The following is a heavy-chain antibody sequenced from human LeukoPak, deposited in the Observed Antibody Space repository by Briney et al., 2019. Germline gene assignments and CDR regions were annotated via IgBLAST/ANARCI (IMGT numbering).Heavy chain of an antibody. CDR3: CSYGLDAFDI. J-gene: IGHJ3*02. CDR2: INHSGST. Sequence: SETLSRTCAVYGGSYSGYYWSWIRQPPGKGLEWIGEINHSGSTNYNPSLKSRVTISVDTSKNQFSLKLSSVTAADTAVYYCCSYGLDAFDIWGQGTMVTVSS. V-gene: IGHV4-34*01. D-gene: IGHD2-15*01. CDR1: GGSYSGYY.